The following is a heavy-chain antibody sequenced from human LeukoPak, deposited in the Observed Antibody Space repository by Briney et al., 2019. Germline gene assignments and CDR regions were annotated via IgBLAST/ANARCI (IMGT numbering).Heavy chain of an antibody. V-gene: IGHV3-23*01. Sequence: GGSLRLSCAASGFTVYSNGLSWFRQAPGKGLEWVSDISGGGSTYYADSVKGRFTISRDNSKNTLYLQMNSLRAEDTAVYYCAKIIVGATLDYFDYWGQGTLVTVSS. D-gene: IGHD1-26*01. J-gene: IGHJ4*02. CDR2: ISGGGST. CDR3: AKIIVGATLDYFDY. CDR1: GFTVYSNG.